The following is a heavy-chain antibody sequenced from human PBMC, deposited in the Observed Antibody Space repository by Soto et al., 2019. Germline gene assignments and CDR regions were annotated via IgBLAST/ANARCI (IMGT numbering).Heavy chain of an antibody. CDR2: IYPSDSDT. CDR3: ARGGVSTRTFDY. CDR1: GYSFTSYW. J-gene: IGHJ4*02. D-gene: IGHD3-3*01. Sequence: GESLKISCKGSGYSFTSYWIGWVRQMPGKGLELMGIIYPSDSDTRYRPSFQGQVTISADKSISSAYLQWSSLRASDTATYYCARGGVSTRTFDYWGQGTPVTVSS. V-gene: IGHV5-51*01.